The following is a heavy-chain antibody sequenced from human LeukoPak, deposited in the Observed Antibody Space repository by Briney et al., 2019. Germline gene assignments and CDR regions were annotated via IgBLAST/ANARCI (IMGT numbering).Heavy chain of an antibody. D-gene: IGHD3-10*01. J-gene: IGHJ4*02. V-gene: IGHV3-21*01. CDR2: ISITSAYI. Sequence: PGGSLRLSCTASGFTFSDYNMNWVRRAPGKGLEWVSSISITSAYIYYADSVKGRFTICRDNAKNSLCLQMSRVRAEDTGVYYCARAPSTSGRSPPITLDSWGQGILVAVCS. CDR3: ARAPSTSGRSPPITLDS. CDR1: GFTFSDYN.